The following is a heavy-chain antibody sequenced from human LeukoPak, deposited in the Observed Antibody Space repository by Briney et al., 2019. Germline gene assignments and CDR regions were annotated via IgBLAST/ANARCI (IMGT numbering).Heavy chain of an antibody. CDR2: ISAYNGNT. CDR1: GYTFTSYG. V-gene: IGHV1-18*01. D-gene: IGHD2-21*02. J-gene: IGHJ4*02. CDR3: ARDKGVNIVVVTADYYFDY. Sequence: ASVTVSCKASGYTFTSYGISWVRQAPGQGLEWMGWISAYNGNTNYAQKLQGRVTMTTDTSTSTVYMELSSLRSEDTAVYYCARDKGVNIVVVTADYYFDYWGQGTLVTVSS.